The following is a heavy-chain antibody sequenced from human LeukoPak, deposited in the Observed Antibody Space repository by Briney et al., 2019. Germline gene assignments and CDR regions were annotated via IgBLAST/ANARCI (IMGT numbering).Heavy chain of an antibody. CDR1: GFTFSSYE. J-gene: IGHJ4*02. CDR2: ISSSGSTI. CDR3: AREDIVATAIDY. Sequence: PGGSLRLSCAASGFTFSSYEMNWVRQAPGKGLEWVSYISSSGSTIYYADSVKGRFTISRDNAKSSLYLQMNSLRAEDTAVYYCAREDIVATAIDYWGQGTLVTVSS. D-gene: IGHD5-12*01. V-gene: IGHV3-48*03.